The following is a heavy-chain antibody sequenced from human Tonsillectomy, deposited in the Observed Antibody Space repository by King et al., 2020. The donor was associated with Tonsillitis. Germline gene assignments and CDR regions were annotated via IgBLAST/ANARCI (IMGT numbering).Heavy chain of an antibody. CDR1: GFTFSSYG. J-gene: IGHJ2*01. V-gene: IGHV3-30*18. CDR2: ISYDGSNK. Sequence: VQLAQSGGGVVQPGRSLRLSCAASGFTFSSYGLHWVRQAPGKGLEWVAVISYDGSNKYYADSVKGRFTISRDNSKNTLYLKMNSLRAEDTAVYYCAKCPTKFYDSSGYWFGNWYFDLWGRGTLVTVSS. D-gene: IGHD3-22*01. CDR3: AKCPTKFYDSSGYWFGNWYFDL.